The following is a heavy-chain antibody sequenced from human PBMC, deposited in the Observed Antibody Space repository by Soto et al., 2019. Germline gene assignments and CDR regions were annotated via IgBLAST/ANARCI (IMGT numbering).Heavy chain of an antibody. J-gene: IGHJ6*02. CDR1: GFTFTSFY. V-gene: IGHV1-46*01. CDR3: AILYYYDSGDYYSNYQYYGMDV. CDR2: MHPYGGST. Sequence: EASVKVSCKASGFTFTSFYMHWVRQAPGQGPEWMGIMHPYGGSTGYAQKFQGRVTLTRDTSTRTDYMELSSLRSDDTAVYYCAILYYYDSGDYYSNYQYYGMDVWGQGTTVTVSS. D-gene: IGHD3-22*01.